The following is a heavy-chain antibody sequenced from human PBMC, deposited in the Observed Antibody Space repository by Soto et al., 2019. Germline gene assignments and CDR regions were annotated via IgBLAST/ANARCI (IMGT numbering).Heavy chain of an antibody. J-gene: IGHJ5*01. CDR2: VSGNNGAS. V-gene: IGHV1-18*04. D-gene: IGHD2-2*01. CDR3: VRDQKYFRVNGNWFDS. Sequence: ASVKVSCKASGYTSADCGISWVRQAPGQGLEWMGWVSGNNGASNPAPKVQGRITMTLDTSTGVSYMALRSLRSDDTAIYYCVRDQKYFRVNGNWFDSWGQGTLVTVSS. CDR1: GYTSADCG.